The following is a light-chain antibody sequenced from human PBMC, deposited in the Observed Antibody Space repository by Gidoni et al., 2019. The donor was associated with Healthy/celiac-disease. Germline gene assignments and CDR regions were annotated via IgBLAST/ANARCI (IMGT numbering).Light chain of an antibody. Sequence: EVVMTQSPAIVSVSAGDTATLSCRASQAINSNLAWYQQRPGQAPRLLIYGASTRATGIPARFSGSGSGTEFTLSISSLQFEDFAVYYCHQYRNWPSLTFGGGTKVDIK. CDR1: QAINSN. V-gene: IGKV3-15*01. CDR2: GAS. CDR3: HQYRNWPSLT. J-gene: IGKJ4*01.